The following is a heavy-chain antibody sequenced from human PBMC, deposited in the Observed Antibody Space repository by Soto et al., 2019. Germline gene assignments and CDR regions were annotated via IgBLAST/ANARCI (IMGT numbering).Heavy chain of an antibody. Sequence: SVKVSCKASGYTFTGYYMHWVRQAPGQGLEWMGWINPNSGGTNYAQKFQGRVTMTRDTSISTAYVEVSRLRSDDTAVYYCARVATYCSSTSCYSYYFDHWGQGTLVTVSS. D-gene: IGHD2-2*01. V-gene: IGHV1-2*02. CDR2: INPNSGGT. CDR1: GYTFTGYY. J-gene: IGHJ4*02. CDR3: ARVATYCSSTSCYSYYFDH.